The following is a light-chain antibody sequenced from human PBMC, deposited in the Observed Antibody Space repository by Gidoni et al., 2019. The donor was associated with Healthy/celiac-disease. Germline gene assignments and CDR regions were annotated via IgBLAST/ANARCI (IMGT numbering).Light chain of an antibody. Sequence: QSVSSSYLAWYQQKPGQAPRLLIYGASSRATGIPDRFSGSGSGTDFTLTISRLEPEDFAVYYCQQYGSSPLTFGGGTKVEIK. CDR3: QQYGSSPLT. V-gene: IGKV3-20*01. CDR2: GAS. CDR1: QSVSSSY. J-gene: IGKJ4*01.